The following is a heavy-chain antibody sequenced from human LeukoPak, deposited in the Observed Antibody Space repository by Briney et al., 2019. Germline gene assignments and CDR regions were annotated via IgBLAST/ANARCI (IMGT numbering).Heavy chain of an antibody. J-gene: IGHJ5*02. D-gene: IGHD6-13*01. CDR1: GGSISSYY. Sequence: SETLSLTCTVSGGSISSYYWSWIRQPPGKGLEWIGYIYYSGSTNYNPSLKSRVTISVDTSKNQFSLKLSSVTAADTAVYYCARHRFGRSWYSPSSSRRPSFFDPWGQGTLVTVSS. CDR3: ARHRFGRSWYSPSSSRRPSFFDP. CDR2: IYYSGST. V-gene: IGHV4-59*08.